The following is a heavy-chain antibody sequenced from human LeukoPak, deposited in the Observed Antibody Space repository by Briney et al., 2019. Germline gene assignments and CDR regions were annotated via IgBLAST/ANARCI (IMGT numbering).Heavy chain of an antibody. Sequence: ASVKVSCKASGGTFSSYAISWVRQAPGQGLEWMGGIIPIFGTANYAQKFQGRVTITADESTSTAYMELSSLRSEDTAVYYCAIVPWDYGGNPVDYYYYMDVWGKGTTVTVSS. CDR3: AIVPWDYGGNPVDYYYYMDV. CDR1: GGTFSSYA. CDR2: IIPIFGTA. V-gene: IGHV1-69*01. D-gene: IGHD4-23*01. J-gene: IGHJ6*03.